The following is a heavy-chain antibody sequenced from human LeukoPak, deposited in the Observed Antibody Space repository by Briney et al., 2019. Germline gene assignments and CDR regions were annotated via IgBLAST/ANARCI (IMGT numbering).Heavy chain of an antibody. CDR1: ELTLSTYP. D-gene: IGHD5-24*01. V-gene: IGHV3-23*01. Sequence: GGSLRLSCVGPELTLSTYPTSWVRQAPGKGLEWVSTISGSGGTTFYADPVKGRFAISRDNSRNTLFLQMDSLRAEDTAVYYCVTRGSDGYNANYYGMDVWGQGTTVTVSS. CDR2: ISGSGGTT. CDR3: VTRGSDGYNANYYGMDV. J-gene: IGHJ6*02.